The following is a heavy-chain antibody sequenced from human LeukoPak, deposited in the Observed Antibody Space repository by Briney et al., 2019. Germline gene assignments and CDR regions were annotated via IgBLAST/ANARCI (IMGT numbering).Heavy chain of an antibody. CDR3: AKGLVDSGSFKYARDV. D-gene: IGHD3-10*01. V-gene: IGHV3-23*01. J-gene: IGHJ6*02. Sequence: GGSLRLSCAASGFSFSSYNMRWIRQAPGKGLEWVSPVSPSGRDTYYADSVKGRFTISRDNSKNTLYLQMTSLRAEDAAVYYCAKGLVDSGSFKYARDVWGQGTTVTVS. CDR2: VSPSGRDT. CDR1: GFSFSSYN.